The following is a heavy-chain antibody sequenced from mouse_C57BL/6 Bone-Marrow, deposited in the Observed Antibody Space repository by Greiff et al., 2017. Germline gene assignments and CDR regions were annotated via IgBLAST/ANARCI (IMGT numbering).Heavy chain of an antibody. V-gene: IGHV8-8*01. Sequence: QVTLKESGPGILQPSQTLSLTCSFSGFSLSTFGMGVGWIRQPPGKGLEWLAHICWDDAKYYHPALKSRLSTSKATSNNPQFPQNAMGATADTATYYCSRMGTGPYWGQGTSVTVSS. CDR2: ICWDDAK. CDR3: SRMGTGPY. D-gene: IGHD4-1*01. J-gene: IGHJ4*01. CDR1: GFSLSTFGMG.